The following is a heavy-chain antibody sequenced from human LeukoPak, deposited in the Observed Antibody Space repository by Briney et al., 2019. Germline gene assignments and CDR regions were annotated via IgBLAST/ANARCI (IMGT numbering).Heavy chain of an antibody. D-gene: IGHD6-25*01. CDR2: ISGSGGST. CDR3: AKDLVPNAGIGAYDFGGGNWFDP. J-gene: IGHJ5*02. V-gene: IGHV3-23*01. CDR1: GFTFSSYG. Sequence: GGSLRLSCAASGFTFSSYGMSWVRQAPGKGLEWVSAISGSGGSTYYADSVKGRFTISRDNSKNTLYLQMNSLRAEDTAVYYCAKDLVPNAGIGAYDFGGGNWFDPWGQGTLVTVSS.